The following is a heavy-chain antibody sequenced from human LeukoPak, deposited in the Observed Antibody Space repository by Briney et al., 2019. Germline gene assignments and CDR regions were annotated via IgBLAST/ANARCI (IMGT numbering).Heavy chain of an antibody. Sequence: ASVKVSCKASGYTFTSYYMHWVRQAPGQGLEWMGIINPSGGSTSYAQKCQGRVTMTRDTSTSTVYMELSSLRSEDTAVYYCAREMITFGGVIAGGPGYWGQGTLVTVSS. V-gene: IGHV1-46*03. CDR1: GYTFTSYY. CDR3: AREMITFGGVIAGGPGY. D-gene: IGHD3-16*02. J-gene: IGHJ4*02. CDR2: INPSGGST.